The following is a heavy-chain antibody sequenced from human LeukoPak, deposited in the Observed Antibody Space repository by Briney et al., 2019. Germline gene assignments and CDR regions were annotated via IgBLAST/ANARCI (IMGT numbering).Heavy chain of an antibody. V-gene: IGHV4-30-4*01. CDR2: IYYSGST. CDR1: GGSISSDDYY. Sequence: SETLSLTCTVSGGSISSDDYYWSWIRQPPGKGLEWIGYIYYSGSTYYNPSPKSRITISVDTSKNQFSLKLSSVTAADTAVYYCALLGVTANFDYWGQGTLVTVSS. D-gene: IGHD2-21*02. J-gene: IGHJ4*02. CDR3: ALLGVTANFDY.